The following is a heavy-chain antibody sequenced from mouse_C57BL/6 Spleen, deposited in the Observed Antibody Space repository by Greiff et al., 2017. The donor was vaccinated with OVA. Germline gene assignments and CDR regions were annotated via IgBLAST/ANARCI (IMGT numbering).Heavy chain of an antibody. D-gene: IGHD4-1*01. J-gene: IGHJ3*01. CDR3: AKNMGWDGPFAY. CDR2: IWRGGST. Sequence: VMLVESGPGLVQPSQSLSITCTVSGFSFTSYGVHWVRQSPGKGLEWLGVIWRGGSTDYNAAFMSRLSITKDNSKSQVFFKMNSLQADDTAIYYCAKNMGWDGPFAYWGQGTLVTVSA. CDR1: GFSFTSYG. V-gene: IGHV2-5*01.